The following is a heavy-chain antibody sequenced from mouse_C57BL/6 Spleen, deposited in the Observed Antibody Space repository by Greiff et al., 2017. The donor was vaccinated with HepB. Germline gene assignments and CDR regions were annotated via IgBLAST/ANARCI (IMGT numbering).Heavy chain of an antibody. CDR1: GYTFTSYW. V-gene: IGHV1-5*01. Sequence: EVQLMESGTVLARPGASVKMSCKTSGYTFTSYWMHWVKQRPGQGLEWIGAIYPGNSDTSYNQKFKGKAKLTAVTSASTAYMELSSLTNEDSAVYYCTQKRGDGYYVWFAYWGQGTLVTVSA. CDR2: IYPGNSDT. CDR3: TQKRGDGYYVWFAY. D-gene: IGHD2-3*01. J-gene: IGHJ3*01.